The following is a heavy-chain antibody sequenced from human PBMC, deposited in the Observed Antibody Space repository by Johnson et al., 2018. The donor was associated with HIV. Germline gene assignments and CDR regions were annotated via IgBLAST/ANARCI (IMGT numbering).Heavy chain of an antibody. CDR3: ARDSTPWGGDYVDYTFDI. Sequence: VQLVESGGGLVQPGGSLRLSCAASGFTFSSYWMSWVRQAPGKGLEWVANIKQDGRDVHYVDSVKGRFTISRDNAKKSLYLQMNSLRSEDTALYYCARDSTPWGGDYVDYTFDIWGQGTMVTVSS. V-gene: IGHV3-7*01. J-gene: IGHJ3*02. CDR2: IKQDGRDV. CDR1: GFTFSSYW. D-gene: IGHD4-17*01.